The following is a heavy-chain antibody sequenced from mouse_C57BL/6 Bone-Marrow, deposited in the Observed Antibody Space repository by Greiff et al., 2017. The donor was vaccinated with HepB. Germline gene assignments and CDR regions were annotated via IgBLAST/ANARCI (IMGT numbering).Heavy chain of an antibody. Sequence: EVQLQESGPELVKPGASVKIPCKASGYTFTDYNMDWVKQSHGKSLEWIGDINPNNGGTIYNQKFKGKATMTVDKSSSTAYMEPRSLTSEDTAVYYCARMSGWLLCAMDYWGQGTSVTVSS. CDR1: GYTFTDYN. V-gene: IGHV1-18*01. CDR2: INPNNGGT. CDR3: ARMSGWLLCAMDY. J-gene: IGHJ4*01. D-gene: IGHD2-3*01.